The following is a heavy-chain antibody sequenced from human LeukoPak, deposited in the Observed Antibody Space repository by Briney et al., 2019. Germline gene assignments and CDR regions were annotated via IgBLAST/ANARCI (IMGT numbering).Heavy chain of an antibody. CDR1: GGSISSDDYY. CDR2: IYYSGST. V-gene: IGHV4-30-4*01. CDR3: AREDFYYFDSSGYYLY. J-gene: IGHJ4*02. D-gene: IGHD3-22*01. Sequence: SETLSLTCTVSGGSISSDDYYWSWIRQPPGKGLEWIGYIYYSGSTYYNPSLKSRVAMSVDTSKNQFSLKLSSLTVADTAVYYCAREDFYYFDSSGYYLYWGQGTLATVSS.